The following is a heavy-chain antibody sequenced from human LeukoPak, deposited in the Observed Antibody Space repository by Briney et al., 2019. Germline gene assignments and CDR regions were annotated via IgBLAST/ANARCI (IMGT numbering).Heavy chain of an antibody. CDR2: IYHSGST. Sequence: SQTLCLTCAVSGGSISSGGYSWSWIRQPPGKGLEWIGYIYHSGSTYYNPSLRSRATISVDRSKNQFSLKLGSVTAVDTAVYNWARGVLLWFGELESFDYWGQGTLVTVSS. CDR3: ARGVLLWFGELESFDY. J-gene: IGHJ4*02. V-gene: IGHV4-30-2*01. CDR1: GGSISSGGYS. D-gene: IGHD3-10*01.